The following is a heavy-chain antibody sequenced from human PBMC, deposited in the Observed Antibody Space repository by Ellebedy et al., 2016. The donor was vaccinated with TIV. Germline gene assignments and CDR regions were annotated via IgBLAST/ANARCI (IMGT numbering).Heavy chain of an antibody. CDR3: ARDQGQQLVHPPFDY. CDR1: GFTFSTNW. V-gene: IGHV3-7*01. D-gene: IGHD6-13*01. J-gene: IGHJ4*02. CDR2: IKEDGSQK. Sequence: GGSLRLCXAASGFTFSTNWMSWVRQAPGKGLEWVANIKEDGSQKYYVDSVKGRFTISRDNAKNSLYLQMNSLRAEDTAVYYCARDQGQQLVHPPFDYWGQGTLVTVSS.